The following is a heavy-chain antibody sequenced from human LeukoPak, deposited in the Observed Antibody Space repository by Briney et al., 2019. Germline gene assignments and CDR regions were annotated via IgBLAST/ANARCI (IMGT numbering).Heavy chain of an antibody. D-gene: IGHD4-17*01. V-gene: IGHV4-59*01. CDR3: ARAYYGGYGSSYYFDY. CDR2: IFYSGT. Sequence: SETLSLTCTVSGASISSYYWSWIRQPPGKGLEWIGYIFYSGTDYNPSLQSRVTISLDTSKNQFSLKLSSVTAADTAVYYCARAYYGGYGSSYYFDYWGQGTLVTVSS. J-gene: IGHJ4*02. CDR1: GASISSYY.